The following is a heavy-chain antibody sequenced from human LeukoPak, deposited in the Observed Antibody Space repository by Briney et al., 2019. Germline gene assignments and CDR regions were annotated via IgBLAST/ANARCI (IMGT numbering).Heavy chain of an antibody. J-gene: IGHJ5*02. Sequence: ASVKVSCKASGYAFTGYYMHWVRQAPGQGLEWMGWINPNSGGTNYAQKFQGRVTMTRDTSISTAYMELSRLRSDDTAVYYCARPKYCSSTSCYNWFDPWGQGTLVTVSS. CDR2: INPNSGGT. V-gene: IGHV1-2*02. CDR1: GYAFTGYY. CDR3: ARPKYCSSTSCYNWFDP. D-gene: IGHD2-2*01.